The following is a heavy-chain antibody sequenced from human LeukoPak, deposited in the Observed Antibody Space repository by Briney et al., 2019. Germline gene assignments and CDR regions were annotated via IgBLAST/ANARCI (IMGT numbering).Heavy chain of an antibody. V-gene: IGHV3-53*01. CDR2: ISDTGNT. Sequence: GGSLRLSCAASGFTVSYFYMIWVPQAPGKGLEWVSAISDTGNTYHADSVKGRFTISRDSSKNTLFLQMNRLRPEDAAVYYCAKAPVTTCRGAFCYPFDYWGLETLVTVSS. CDR1: GFTVSYFY. D-gene: IGHD2-15*01. CDR3: AKAPVTTCRGAFCYPFDY. J-gene: IGHJ4*02.